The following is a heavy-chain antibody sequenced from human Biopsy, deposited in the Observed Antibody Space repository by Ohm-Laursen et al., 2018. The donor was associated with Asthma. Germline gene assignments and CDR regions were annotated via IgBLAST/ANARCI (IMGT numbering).Heavy chain of an antibody. CDR2: LSYNGNNK. D-gene: IGHD6-6*01. Sequence: SLRLSCSASGFILSNYDIHWVRQAPGKGLEWVAVLSYNGNNKYYADSVRGRFTISRDNSENTLYLQMNSLRVEDTAVYYCARGDRYGSASNGYWGQGTLVTVSA. CDR1: GFILSNYD. J-gene: IGHJ4*02. CDR3: ARGDRYGSASNGY. V-gene: IGHV3-30*03.